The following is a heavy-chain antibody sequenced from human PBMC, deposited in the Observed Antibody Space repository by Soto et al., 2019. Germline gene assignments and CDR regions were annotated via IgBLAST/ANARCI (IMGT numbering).Heavy chain of an antibody. Sequence: PGGSLRLSCAASGFTFSSYGMHWVRQAPGKGLEWVAVIWYDGSNKYYADSVKGRFTISRDNSKNTLYLQMNSLRAEDTAVYYCARDGELELHRFVDYYGMDVWGQGTTVTVSS. CDR1: GFTFSSYG. D-gene: IGHD1-7*01. J-gene: IGHJ6*02. CDR2: IWYDGSNK. V-gene: IGHV3-33*01. CDR3: ARDGELELHRFVDYYGMDV.